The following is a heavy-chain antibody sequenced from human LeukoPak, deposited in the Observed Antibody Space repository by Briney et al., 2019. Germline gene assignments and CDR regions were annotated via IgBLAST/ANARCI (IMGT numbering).Heavy chain of an antibody. Sequence: GGSLRLSCAASGFTFCNYAMNWVRQAPGKGLEWVSLISGTGGSTYYADSVKGRFTISRDNSKNTLYVQMNNLRADDTAVYYCARATTVTVFDYWGQGTLVTVSS. V-gene: IGHV3-23*01. D-gene: IGHD4-17*01. CDR2: ISGTGGST. CDR3: ARATTVTVFDY. J-gene: IGHJ4*02. CDR1: GFTFCNYA.